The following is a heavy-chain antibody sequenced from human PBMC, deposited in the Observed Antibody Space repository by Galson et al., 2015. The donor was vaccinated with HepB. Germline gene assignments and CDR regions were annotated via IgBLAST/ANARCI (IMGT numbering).Heavy chain of an antibody. V-gene: IGHV3-33*01. D-gene: IGHD2-2*01. J-gene: IGHJ3*02. Sequence: SLRLSCAASGFTFSSYGMHWVRQAPGKGLEWVAVIWYDGNNKCYTDSVNGRFTSSRDNSKNTLYLQLNSLRPEDTAVYYCARGRYCIGASCYWIDAFDIWGQGTMVTVSS. CDR3: ARGRYCIGASCYWIDAFDI. CDR2: IWYDGNNK. CDR1: GFTFSSYG.